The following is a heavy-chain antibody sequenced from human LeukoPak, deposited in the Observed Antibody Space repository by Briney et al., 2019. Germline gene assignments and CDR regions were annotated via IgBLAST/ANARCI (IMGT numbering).Heavy chain of an antibody. D-gene: IGHD4-17*01. V-gene: IGHV1-18*01. J-gene: IGHJ4*02. CDR3: AIMTTRYFDY. CDR2: ISAYNGNT. Sequence: ASVEVSCKASGYTFISYGISWVRQAPGQGLEWMGWISAYNGNTNYAQKLQGRVTMTTDTSTSTAYMELRSLRSDDTAVYYCAIMTTRYFDYWGQGTLVTVSS. CDR1: GYTFISYG.